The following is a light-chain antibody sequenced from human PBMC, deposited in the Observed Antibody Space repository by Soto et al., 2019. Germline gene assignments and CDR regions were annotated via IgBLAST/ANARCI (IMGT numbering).Light chain of an antibody. Sequence: DIQMTQSPSSLSASVGDRVTITCRASQGVNKYVARFQPKPGKAPKTLISAASTWQNGVPSKFSGRGSETDFTLTISSLQSDDLATYYCQQYYSYPLTFVAGSKVEIK. CDR3: QQYYSYPLT. CDR2: AAS. CDR1: QGVNKY. J-gene: IGKJ4*01. V-gene: IGKV1-16*02.